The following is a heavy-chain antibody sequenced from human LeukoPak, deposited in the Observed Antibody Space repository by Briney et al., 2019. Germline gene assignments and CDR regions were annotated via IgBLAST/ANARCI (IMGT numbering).Heavy chain of an antibody. CDR2: INPNSGGT. D-gene: IGHD1-26*01. J-gene: IGHJ4*02. CDR1: GYTFTSYF. V-gene: IGHV1-2*04. CDR3: ARDGGSYYFDY. Sequence: GASVKVSCKAFGYTFTSYFMHWVRQAPGQGLEWMGWINPNSGGTNYAQKFQGWVTMTRDTSISTAYMELSRLRSDDTAVYYCARDGGSYYFDYWGQGTLVTVSS.